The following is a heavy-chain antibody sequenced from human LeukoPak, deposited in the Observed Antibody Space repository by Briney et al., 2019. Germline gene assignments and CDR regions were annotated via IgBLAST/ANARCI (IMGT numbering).Heavy chain of an antibody. CDR1: GFTFSNYW. Sequence: PGGSLRLSCAASGFTFSNYWMSWVRQAPGKGLEWVANIKQDGSEKYYVDSVKGRFTISRDNAKNSLYLQMNSLRAEDTAVYYCAREKIAAAGPYFDYWGQGTLVTVSS. V-gene: IGHV3-7*01. CDR2: IKQDGSEK. J-gene: IGHJ4*02. CDR3: AREKIAAAGPYFDY. D-gene: IGHD6-13*01.